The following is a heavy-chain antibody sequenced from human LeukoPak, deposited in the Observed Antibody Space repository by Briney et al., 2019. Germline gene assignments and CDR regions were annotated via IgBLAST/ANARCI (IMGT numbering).Heavy chain of an antibody. CDR1: GFTFSAYA. CDR2: ISGSGGST. Sequence: GGSLRLSCEASGFTFSAYAMTWVRQAPGQGLEWVSAISGSGGSTYYADSVKGRFTISRDNSKNTLYLQMNSLRAEDTAVYYCAKTLTVVTDYFDYWGQGTLVTVSS. V-gene: IGHV3-23*01. CDR3: AKTLTVVTDYFDY. D-gene: IGHD4-23*01. J-gene: IGHJ4*02.